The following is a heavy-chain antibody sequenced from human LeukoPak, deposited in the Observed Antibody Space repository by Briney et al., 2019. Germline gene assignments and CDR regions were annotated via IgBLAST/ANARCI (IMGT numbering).Heavy chain of an antibody. V-gene: IGHV4-39*01. CDR2: IYYSGST. CDR1: GGSISSSSYY. J-gene: IGHJ6*02. CDR3: ARHPDLDYGDYYYYYGMDV. D-gene: IGHD4-17*01. Sequence: PSETLSLTCTVSGGSISSSSYYWGWIRQPPGKGLEWIGSIYYSGSTYYNPSLKSRVTISVDTSKNQFSLKLSSVTAADTAVYYCARHPDLDYGDYYYYYGMDVWGQGTTVTVSS.